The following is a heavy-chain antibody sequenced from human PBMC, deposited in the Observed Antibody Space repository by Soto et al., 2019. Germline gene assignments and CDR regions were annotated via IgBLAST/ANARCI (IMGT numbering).Heavy chain of an antibody. CDR2: IYYSGTT. CDR1: GGCVSSGGYD. Sequence: SETLSLTCTVSGGCVSSGGYDWSWIRQHPGTGLEWIGYIYYSGTTYFNPSLKSRASISLDTSKNEFSLKLTSVTAADTAVYYCARRALPQCINGVCYKDGFWDYWGQGALVTVSS. CDR3: ARRALPQCINGVCYKDGFWDY. J-gene: IGHJ4*02. V-gene: IGHV4-31*03. D-gene: IGHD2-8*01.